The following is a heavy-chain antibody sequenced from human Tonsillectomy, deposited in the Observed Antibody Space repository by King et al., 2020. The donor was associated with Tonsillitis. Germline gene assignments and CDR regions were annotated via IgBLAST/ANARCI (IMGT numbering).Heavy chain of an antibody. CDR2: TSGTGGST. D-gene: IGHD2-21*01. V-gene: IGHV3-23*04. Sequence: VQLVESGGGLVQPGGSLRLSCAASGFIFSVYAMSWVRQAPGKGLEWVSGTSGTGGSTYYADSVKGRFTISRDNSKNTLYLQMTSLRAEDTAVYYCAKDQGPVIGDAFDVWGQGTTVIVSS. CDR1: GFIFSVYA. CDR3: AKDQGPVIGDAFDV. J-gene: IGHJ3*01.